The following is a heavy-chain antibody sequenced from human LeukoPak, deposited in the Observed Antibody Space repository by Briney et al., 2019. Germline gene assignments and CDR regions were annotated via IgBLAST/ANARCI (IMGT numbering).Heavy chain of an antibody. CDR3: ARPPEMATMADAFDI. J-gene: IGHJ3*02. CDR2: IYPGDSDT. D-gene: IGHD5-24*01. Sequence: GESLKISCKGSGYSFTSYWIGWVRQMPGKGLEWTGIIYPGDSDTRYSPSFQGQVTISADKSISTAYLQWSSLKASDTAMYYCARPPEMATMADAFDIWGQGTMVTVSS. CDR1: GYSFTSYW. V-gene: IGHV5-51*01.